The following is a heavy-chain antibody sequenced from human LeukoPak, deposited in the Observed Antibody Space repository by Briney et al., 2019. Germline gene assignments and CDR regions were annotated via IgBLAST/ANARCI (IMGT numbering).Heavy chain of an antibody. CDR3: AKSLHDILTGYYTRAFDI. V-gene: IGHV3-30*02. D-gene: IGHD3-9*01. Sequence: GGSLRLSCAASGFTFSSYGMHWVRQAPGKGLEWVAFIRYDGSNKYYADSVKGRFTISRDNSKNTLYLQMNSLGAEDTAVYYCAKSLHDILTGYYTRAFDIWGQGTMVTVSS. CDR2: IRYDGSNK. CDR1: GFTFSSYG. J-gene: IGHJ3*02.